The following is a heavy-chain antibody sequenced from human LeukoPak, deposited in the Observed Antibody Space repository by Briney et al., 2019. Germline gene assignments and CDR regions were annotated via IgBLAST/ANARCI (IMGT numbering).Heavy chain of an antibody. D-gene: IGHD6-19*01. Sequence: GGSLRLSCAASGFTFSSYSMNWVRQAPGKGLEWVSSISSSSSYIYYADSVKGRFTISRDNAKNTLYLQMNSLRAEDTAVYYCAREKSTTVADTFDYWGQGTLVTVSS. CDR2: ISSSSSYI. CDR3: AREKSTTVADTFDY. J-gene: IGHJ4*02. V-gene: IGHV3-21*01. CDR1: GFTFSSYS.